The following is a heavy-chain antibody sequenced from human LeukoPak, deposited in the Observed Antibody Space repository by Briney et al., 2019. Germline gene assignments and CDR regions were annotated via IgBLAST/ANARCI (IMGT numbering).Heavy chain of an antibody. D-gene: IGHD4-23*01. CDR2: INTNTGNP. Sequence: ASVKVSCKASGYTFTSYAMNWVRQAPGQGLEWMGWINTNTGNPTYAQGFTGRFVFSLDTSVSTAYLQISSLKAEDTAVYYCATYTVVTQNPYYYYMDVWGKGTTVTVSS. CDR3: ATYTVVTQNPYYYYMDV. J-gene: IGHJ6*03. V-gene: IGHV7-4-1*02. CDR1: GYTFTSYA.